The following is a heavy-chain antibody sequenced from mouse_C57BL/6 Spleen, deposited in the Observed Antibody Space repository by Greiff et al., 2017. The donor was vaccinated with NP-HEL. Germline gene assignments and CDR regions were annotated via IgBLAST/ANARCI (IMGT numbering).Heavy chain of an antibody. CDR3: ARRGRYYFDY. Sequence: QVQLQQPGAELVRPGTSVKLSCKASGYTFTSYWMHWVKQRPGQGLEWIGVIDPSDSYTNYNQKFKGKATLTVDTSSSTAYMQLSSLTSEDSAVYYCARRGRYYFDYWDQGTTLTVSS. V-gene: IGHV1-59*01. CDR1: GYTFTSYW. CDR2: IDPSDSYT. J-gene: IGHJ2*01.